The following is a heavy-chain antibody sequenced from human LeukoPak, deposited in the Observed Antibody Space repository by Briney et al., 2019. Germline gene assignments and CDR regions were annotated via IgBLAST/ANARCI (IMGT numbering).Heavy chain of an antibody. CDR3: ARESRYAFDI. V-gene: IGHV3-11*01. Sequence: GGSLRLSGAASGLTLSDYFMSWIREAPGKRWEWVSYMSSSVTTIYYGDSVKGRFTISRDNIKNSLYLQMNSLRADDTAVYYCARESRYAFDIWGQGTMVTVSS. J-gene: IGHJ3*02. CDR1: GLTLSDYF. CDR2: MSSSVTTI.